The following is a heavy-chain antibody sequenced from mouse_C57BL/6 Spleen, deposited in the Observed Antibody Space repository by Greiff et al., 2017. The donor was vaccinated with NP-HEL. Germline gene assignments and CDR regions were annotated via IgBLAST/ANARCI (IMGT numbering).Heavy chain of an antibody. J-gene: IGHJ3*01. Sequence: EVKLQESGPVLVKPGASVKMSCKASGYTFTDYYMNWVKQSHGKSLEWIGVINPYNGGTSYNQKFKGKATLTVDKSSSTAYMELNSLTSEDSAVYYCARTAYYSNFSPWFAYWGQGTLVTVSA. CDR3: ARTAYYSNFSPWFAY. D-gene: IGHD2-5*01. V-gene: IGHV1-19*01. CDR2: INPYNGGT. CDR1: GYTFTDYY.